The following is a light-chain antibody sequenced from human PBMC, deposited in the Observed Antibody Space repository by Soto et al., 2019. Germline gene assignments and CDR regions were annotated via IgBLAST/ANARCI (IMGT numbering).Light chain of an antibody. Sequence: QSALTQTACVSGSPGQSITISCTGMSSDVGSYNYVSWYQQHPGKAPKPMIYEVRSRPSGVSDRFSGSKSGKTASLTIFGLQAEDEADYYCSSYTTSSTQVFGGGTKVTVL. J-gene: IGLJ2*01. CDR1: SSDVGSYNY. CDR2: EVR. V-gene: IGLV2-14*01. CDR3: SSYTTSSTQV.